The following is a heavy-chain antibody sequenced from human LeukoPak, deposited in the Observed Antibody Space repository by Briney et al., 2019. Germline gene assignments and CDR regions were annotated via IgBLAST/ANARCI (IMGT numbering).Heavy chain of an antibody. Sequence: GGSLRLSCAASGFTLSNSWMHWVRQAPGKGLVWVSRTNGDGSDTSYADSVRGRFTISRDSATNTLYLQMNSLRAEDTAIYYCVRDGEYSHGIDFDYWGQGTLVTVSP. CDR2: TNGDGSDT. CDR1: GFTLSNSW. V-gene: IGHV3-74*01. D-gene: IGHD5-18*01. CDR3: VRDGEYSHGIDFDY. J-gene: IGHJ4*02.